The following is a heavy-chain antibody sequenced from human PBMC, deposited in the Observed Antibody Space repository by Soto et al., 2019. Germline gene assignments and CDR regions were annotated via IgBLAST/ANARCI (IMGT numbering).Heavy chain of an antibody. D-gene: IGHD1-26*01. CDR3: ARVALSGGGWLDP. V-gene: IGHV1-46*04. Sequence: QVQLVQSGAEVQKPGAAVNVSCKSSGYTFTSYYMHWVRQAPGQGLEWMGIINPRGGSTTYAQKLQGRVTVTRDTSTSTVYMELSNLRSDDAAIYYCARVALSGGGWLDPWGQGTLVTVSS. CDR1: GYTFTSYY. CDR2: INPRGGST. J-gene: IGHJ5*02.